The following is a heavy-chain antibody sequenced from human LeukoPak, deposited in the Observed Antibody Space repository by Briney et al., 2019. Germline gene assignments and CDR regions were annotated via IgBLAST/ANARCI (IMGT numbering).Heavy chain of an antibody. CDR1: GGSISSYY. V-gene: IGHV4-59*01. Sequence: PSETLSLTCTVSGGSISSYYWSWIRQPPGKGLEWIGYIYYSGSTNYNPPLKSRVTISVDTSKNQFSLKLSFVTAADTAVYYCARDSGSCSFLDYWGQGTLVTVSS. CDR2: IYYSGST. D-gene: IGHD1-26*01. CDR3: ARDSGSCSFLDY. J-gene: IGHJ4*02.